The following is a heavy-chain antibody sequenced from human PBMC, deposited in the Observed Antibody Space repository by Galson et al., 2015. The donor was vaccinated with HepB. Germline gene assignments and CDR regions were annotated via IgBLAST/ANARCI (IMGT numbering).Heavy chain of an antibody. CDR3: ARQEMTTASFDF. CDR1: GYSFTKYW. V-gene: IGHV5-51*04. CDR2: IYPDNSDI. D-gene: IGHD5-24*01. Sequence: QSGAEVKKPGESLKISCKGSGYSFTKYWIGWVRQMPGKGLEWMGIIYPDNSDIRISPSFQGQGTIPAGRPTSTASLQWSSLKASDTALYFCARQEMTTASFDFWGQGTLVTVSS. J-gene: IGHJ4*02.